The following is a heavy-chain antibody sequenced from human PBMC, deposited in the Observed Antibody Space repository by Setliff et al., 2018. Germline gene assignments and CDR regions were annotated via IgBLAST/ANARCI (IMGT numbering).Heavy chain of an antibody. CDR3: ASAIVVVPATPPHMDV. Sequence: PGGSLRLSCAASGFTFSSYWMSWVRQAPGKGLEWVANINQDGSEKYYVDSVKGPFTISRDNAKNSLYLQMNSLRADDKAVYYCASAIVVVPATPPHMDVWGKGITVTVSS. V-gene: IGHV3-7*01. D-gene: IGHD2-2*01. CDR2: INQDGSEK. CDR1: GFTFSSYW. J-gene: IGHJ6*03.